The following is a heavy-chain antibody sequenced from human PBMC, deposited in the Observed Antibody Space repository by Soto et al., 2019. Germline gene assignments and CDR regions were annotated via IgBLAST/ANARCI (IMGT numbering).Heavy chain of an antibody. CDR1: GFTFSSYG. CDR3: ARDLNTPQDPGPGY. D-gene: IGHD2-15*01. J-gene: IGHJ4*02. Sequence: PGGSLRLSCAASGFTFSSYGMHWVRQAPGKGLEWVAVIWYGGSNKYYADSVKGRFTISRDNSKNTLYLQMNSLRAEDTAVYYCARDLNTPQDPGPGYWGQGTLVTVSS. V-gene: IGHV3-33*08. CDR2: IWYGGSNK.